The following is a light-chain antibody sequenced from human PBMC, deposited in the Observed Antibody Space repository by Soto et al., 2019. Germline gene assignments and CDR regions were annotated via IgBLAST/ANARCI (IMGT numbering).Light chain of an antibody. CDR2: DNN. J-gene: IGLJ3*02. CDR3: GTWDSSLSAAV. CDR1: SSNIGSNY. Sequence: QSVLTQPPSVSVTPGQKVTISCSGSSSNIGSNYVSWYQQLPGTAPKLLIYDNNKRPSGVPDRFSGSKSGTSATLGITGLQTGDESDYYCGTWDSSLSAAVFGGGTKVTVL. V-gene: IGLV1-51*01.